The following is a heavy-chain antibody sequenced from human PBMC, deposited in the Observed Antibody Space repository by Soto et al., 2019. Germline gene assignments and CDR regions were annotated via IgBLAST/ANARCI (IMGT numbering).Heavy chain of an antibody. J-gene: IGHJ3*02. D-gene: IGHD1-26*01. Sequence: PGGSLRLSCAASGFTFSSYSMNWVRQAPGKGLEWVSSISSSSSYIYYADSVKGRFTISRDNAKNSLYLQMNSLRAEDTAVYYCAREASRGATPDAFDIWGQGTMVTVSS. CDR1: GFTFSSYS. V-gene: IGHV3-21*01. CDR3: AREASRGATPDAFDI. CDR2: ISSSSSYI.